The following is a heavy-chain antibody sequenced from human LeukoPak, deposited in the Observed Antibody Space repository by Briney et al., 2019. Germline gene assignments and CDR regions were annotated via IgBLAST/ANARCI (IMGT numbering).Heavy chain of an antibody. J-gene: IGHJ4*02. D-gene: IGHD3-9*01. CDR2: LSSSGDTT. Sequence: TGGSLRLSCAASGFTFSSYAMSWVRRAPGKGLEWVSCLSSSGDTTYYADSVKGRFTISRANSKNTMYLQMNSLRAEDTAVYYCAREFRLGYWGQGTLVTVSS. CDR3: AREFRLGY. V-gene: IGHV3-23*01. CDR1: GFTFSSYA.